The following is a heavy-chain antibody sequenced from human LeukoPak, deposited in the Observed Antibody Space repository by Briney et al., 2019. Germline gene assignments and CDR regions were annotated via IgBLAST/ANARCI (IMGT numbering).Heavy chain of an antibody. V-gene: IGHV4-59*01. CDR3: ARVLDLSKRGLDAFDI. D-gene: IGHD3-16*01. CDR2: VYYCGIS. J-gene: IGHJ3*02. CDR1: GGSISSSF. Sequence: SPETLSVTCTVPGGSISSSFWSWVRPTPGKRLECIGYVYYCGISNYKRALKSRVTISVDTSKKQFSLKLSSATAADTAVYYCARVLDLSKRGLDAFDIWGQGTMVTVSS.